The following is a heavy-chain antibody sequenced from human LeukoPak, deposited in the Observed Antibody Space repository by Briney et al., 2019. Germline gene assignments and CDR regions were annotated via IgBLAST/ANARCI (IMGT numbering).Heavy chain of an antibody. CDR2: ISGLSSHI. V-gene: IGHV3-21*01. CDR3: GRAFPPLRTSSAGDL. D-gene: IGHD3-16*01. CDR1: GFTFSDYD. J-gene: IGHJ4*02. Sequence: GGSLRLSCSASGFTFSDYDMTWVRKPPAKGLEWVSSISGLSSHIYYGDSVKGRFSISRDNAKNSLYLQMNSLGTDDTAVYFCGRAFPPLRTSSAGDLWGQGTLVTVSS.